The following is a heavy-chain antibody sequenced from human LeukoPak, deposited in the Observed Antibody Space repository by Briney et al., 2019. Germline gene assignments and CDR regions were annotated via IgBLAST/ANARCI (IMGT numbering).Heavy chain of an antibody. CDR3: ARNGRVVVPVTDAFDI. Sequence: SVKVSCKASGGTFSSYAISWVRQAPGQGLEWMGGIIPIFGTANYAQKFQGRVTITADESTSTAYMELSSLRSEDTAVYYCARNGRVVVPVTDAFDIWGQGTMVTVSS. V-gene: IGHV1-69*01. CDR2: IIPIFGTA. D-gene: IGHD2-2*01. CDR1: GGTFSSYA. J-gene: IGHJ3*02.